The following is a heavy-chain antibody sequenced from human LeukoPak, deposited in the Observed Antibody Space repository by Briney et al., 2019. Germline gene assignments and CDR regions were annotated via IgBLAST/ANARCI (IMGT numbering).Heavy chain of an antibody. V-gene: IGHV1-2*02. CDR1: GYTFTGYY. CDR3: ASYSSATAYYYYYYMDV. J-gene: IGHJ6*03. D-gene: IGHD3-10*01. Sequence: ASVKVSCKAFGYTFTGYYIHWVRQAPGPGLEWMGSIHPNSGDTKYAQKFQGRVTMTGDTSINTAYMELSGLTSDDTAVYYCASYSSATAYYYYYYMDVWGKGTTVIASS. CDR2: IHPNSGDT.